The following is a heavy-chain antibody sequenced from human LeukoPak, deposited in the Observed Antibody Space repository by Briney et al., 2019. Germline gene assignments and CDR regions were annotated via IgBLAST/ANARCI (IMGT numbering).Heavy chain of an antibody. CDR3: ARAYRSSWYANWFDP. CDR2: IYHSGST. CDR1: GYSISSGYY. D-gene: IGHD6-13*01. J-gene: IGHJ5*02. Sequence: SETLSLTCTVSGYSISSGYYWGWIRQPPGKGLEWIGSIYHSGSTYYSPSLKSRVTISVDTSKNQFPLKLSSVTAADTAVYFCARAYRSSWYANWFDPWGQGTLVTVSS. V-gene: IGHV4-38-2*02.